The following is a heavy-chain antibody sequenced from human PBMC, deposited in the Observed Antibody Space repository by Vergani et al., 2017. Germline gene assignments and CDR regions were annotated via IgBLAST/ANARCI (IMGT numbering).Heavy chain of an antibody. J-gene: IGHJ4*02. Sequence: QVKLQESGPGLLKPSQTLSLTCTVSGESIRSGSHYWSWIRQPAGKGPAWIGHIHTGGSTDLNPSFKGRVSISVDTSKSQFSLKLNSVTVADTAVYYCARSRPYCTSGSCPAIWGQGTLVTVSS. CDR1: GESIRSGSHY. V-gene: IGHV4-61*02. CDR2: IHTGGST. D-gene: IGHD2-15*01. CDR3: ARSRPYCTSGSCPAI.